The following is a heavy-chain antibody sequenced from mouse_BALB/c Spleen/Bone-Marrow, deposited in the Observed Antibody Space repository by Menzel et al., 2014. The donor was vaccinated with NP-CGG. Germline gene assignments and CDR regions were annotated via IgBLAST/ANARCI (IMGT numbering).Heavy chain of an antibody. V-gene: IGHV7-3*02. CDR1: GFTFTDYY. D-gene: IGHD1-1*01. CDR3: ARDNGSSPSYWFFNV. CDR2: IRNEANGYTT. Sequence: DVMLVESGGGLVQPGGSLRLSCATSGFTFTDYYMTWVRQPSGKALEWLSFIRNEANGYTTEYSASVKGRFTISRDNSQSILYLQMNTLRPEDSATYYCARDNGSSPSYWFFNVWGAGTTVTVSP. J-gene: IGHJ1*01.